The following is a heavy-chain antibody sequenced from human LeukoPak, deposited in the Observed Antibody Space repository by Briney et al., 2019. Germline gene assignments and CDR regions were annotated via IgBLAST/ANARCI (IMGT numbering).Heavy chain of an antibody. Sequence: PSQTLSLTCTVSGGSLSSGGYYWSWIRQHPGKGLEWIGYIYYSGSTYYNPSLKSRDTISVDTSKNQFSLKLSSVTAADTAVYYCARAQPTTYYYDSSGYYFDYWGQGTLVTVSS. CDR1: GGSLSSGGYY. J-gene: IGHJ4*02. D-gene: IGHD3-22*01. CDR3: ARAQPTTYYYDSSGYYFDY. CDR2: IYYSGST. V-gene: IGHV4-31*03.